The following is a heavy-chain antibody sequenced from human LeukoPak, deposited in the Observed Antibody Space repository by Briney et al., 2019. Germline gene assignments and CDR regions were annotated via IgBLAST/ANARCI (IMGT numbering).Heavy chain of an antibody. CDR1: GFTFSSYS. D-gene: IGHD6-13*01. CDR2: IRYDGSNK. CDR3: ATLIAAAGNSGDY. J-gene: IGHJ4*02. V-gene: IGHV3-30*02. Sequence: GGSLRLSCAASGFTFSSYSMNWVRQAPGKGLEWVAFIRYDGSNKYYADSVKGRFTISRDNSKNTLYLQVNSLRAEDTAVYYCATLIAAAGNSGDYWGQGTLVTVSS.